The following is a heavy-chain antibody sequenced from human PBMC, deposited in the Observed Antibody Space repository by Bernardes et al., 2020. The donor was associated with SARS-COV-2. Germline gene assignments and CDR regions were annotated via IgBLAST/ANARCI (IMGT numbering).Heavy chain of an antibody. J-gene: IGHJ3*02. D-gene: IGHD3-10*01. CDR1: GGSISSSSYY. CDR2: IYYSGST. CDR3: ARYYGSGSYTDAFDI. Sequence: SETLSLTCTVSGGSISSSSYYWGWNRQPPGKGLEWSGSIYYSGSTYYNPSLKSRVTISVDTSKNQFSLKLSSVTAADTAVYYCARYYGSGSYTDAFDIWGQGTMVTVSS. V-gene: IGHV4-39*01.